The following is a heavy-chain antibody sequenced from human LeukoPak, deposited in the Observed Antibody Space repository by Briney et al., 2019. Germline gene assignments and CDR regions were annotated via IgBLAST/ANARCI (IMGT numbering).Heavy chain of an antibody. CDR1: GFTFDDYA. V-gene: IGHV3-9*01. Sequence: PGGSLRLSCAASGFTFDDYAMHWVRQAPGTGLERVSGISWNSGSIGYADSVKGRFTISRDNAKNSLYLQMNSLRAEDTALYYCAKGFREVVAATYFDYWGQGTLVTVSS. J-gene: IGHJ4*02. CDR3: AKGFREVVAATYFDY. D-gene: IGHD2-15*01. CDR2: ISWNSGSI.